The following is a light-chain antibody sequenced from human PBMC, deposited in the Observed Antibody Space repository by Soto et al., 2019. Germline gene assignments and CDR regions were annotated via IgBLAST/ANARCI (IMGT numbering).Light chain of an antibody. J-gene: IGLJ2*01. Sequence: QSALTQPASVSGSPGQSITISCTGTSSDVGGYKYVSWYQHHPGKAPKLMIYEVTNRPSGVSNRFSGSKSGNTASLTISGLQAEDEADYYCSSYTSSSTLLFGGGTKVTVL. CDR2: EVT. CDR3: SSYTSSSTLL. CDR1: SSDVGGYKY. V-gene: IGLV2-14*01.